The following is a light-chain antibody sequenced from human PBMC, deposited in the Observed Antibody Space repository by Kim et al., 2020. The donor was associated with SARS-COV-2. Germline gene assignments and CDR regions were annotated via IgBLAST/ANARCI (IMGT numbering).Light chain of an antibody. Sequence: LPPGEGAPRSCRASQSVSGYLAWYQQKPGQAPRLLIYDASNRATGIPARFSGSGSGTDFTLTIGSLEPEDFAVYYCQQRGNWPLTFGGGTKVDIK. V-gene: IGKV3-11*01. J-gene: IGKJ4*01. CDR3: QQRGNWPLT. CDR1: QSVSGY. CDR2: DAS.